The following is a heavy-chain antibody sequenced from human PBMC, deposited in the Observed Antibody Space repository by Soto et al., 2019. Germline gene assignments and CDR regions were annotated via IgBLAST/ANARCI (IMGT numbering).Heavy chain of an antibody. CDR2: ISNSSSTI. CDR1: GFTFSSYS. V-gene: IGHV3-48*04. CDR3: ARDRYYYGMDV. Sequence: GRSLRLSCAASGFTFSSYSMNWVRQVPGKGLEWVSYISNSSSTIYYADSVKGRFTISRDNAKNSLYLQMNSLRAEDSAVYYCARDRYYYGMDVWGQGTTVTVSS. D-gene: IGHD3-9*01. J-gene: IGHJ6*02.